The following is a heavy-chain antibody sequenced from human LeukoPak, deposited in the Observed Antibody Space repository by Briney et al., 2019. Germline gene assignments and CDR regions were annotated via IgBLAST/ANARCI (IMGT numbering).Heavy chain of an antibody. V-gene: IGHV4-61*01. CDR3: AREDSSGYLGY. CDR1: GGSVSSNIYD. D-gene: IGHD3-22*01. Sequence: SQTLSLTCTVSGGSVSSNIYDWNWIRQPPGKGLEWIGYIYYSGSTNYNPSLKSRVTISVDTSKNQFSLKLTSLTAADTAVYYCAREDSSGYLGYWGQGTLVTVFS. J-gene: IGHJ4*02. CDR2: IYYSGST.